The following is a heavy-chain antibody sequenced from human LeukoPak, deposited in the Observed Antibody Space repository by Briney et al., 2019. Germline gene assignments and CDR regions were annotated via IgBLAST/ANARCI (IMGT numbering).Heavy chain of an antibody. V-gene: IGHV1-46*01. CDR2: INPSGGST. CDR1: GYTFTSYY. CDR3: AKEWFGELLSPFDY. D-gene: IGHD3-10*01. J-gene: IGHJ4*02. Sequence: GASVKVSCKASGYTFTSYYMHWVRQAPGRGLEWMGIINPSGGSTSYARKFQGRVTMTRDTSTSTVYMELSSLRSEDTAVYYCAKEWFGELLSPFDYWAREPWSPSPQ.